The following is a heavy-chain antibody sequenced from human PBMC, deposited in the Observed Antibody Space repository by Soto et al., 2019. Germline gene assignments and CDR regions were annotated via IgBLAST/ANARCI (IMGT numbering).Heavy chain of an antibody. CDR1: GFTFSASA. D-gene: IGHD2-21*01. Sequence: PGGSLRLSCAGSGFTFSASAMHWVRQASGKGLEWVGRIRSKANNYATAYAASVKGRFTISRDDSKNTAYLQMNSLNTEDTAVYYCTRHNSDYWGLGTLVTV. CDR2: IRSKANNYAT. CDR3: TRHNSDY. V-gene: IGHV3-73*01. J-gene: IGHJ4*02.